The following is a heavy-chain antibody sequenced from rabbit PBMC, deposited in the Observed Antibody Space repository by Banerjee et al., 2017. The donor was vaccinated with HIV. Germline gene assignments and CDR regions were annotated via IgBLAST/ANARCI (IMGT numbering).Heavy chain of an antibody. CDR3: ARGTDASGSGYYIDL. CDR1: GIDFSSNDY. D-gene: IGHD1-1*01. CDR2: IYVGGSVST. V-gene: IGHV1S45*01. Sequence: QEQLEESGGDLVKPEGTLTLTCKASGIDFSSNDYMCWVRQAPGKGLEWIGVIYVGGSVSTYYASWAKGRFTISKTSSTTVTLQMTSLTAADTATYSCARGTDASGSGYYIDLWGPGTLVTVS. J-gene: IGHJ4*01.